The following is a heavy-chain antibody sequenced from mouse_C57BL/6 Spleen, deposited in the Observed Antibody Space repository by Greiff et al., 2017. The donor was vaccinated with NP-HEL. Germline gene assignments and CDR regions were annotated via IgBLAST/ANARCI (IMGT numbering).Heavy chain of an antibody. CDR1: GFNIKDYY. Sequence: EVQLQQSGAELVKPGASVKLSCTASGFNIKDYYMHWVKQRTEQGLEWIGRIDPEDAETKYAPKFQGKATISADTSSNTAYLQLSSRTSEDTSVYYCAITGTFFDYWGQGTTLPVSS. CDR3: AITGTFFDY. J-gene: IGHJ2*01. D-gene: IGHD4-1*01. V-gene: IGHV14-2*01. CDR2: IDPEDAET.